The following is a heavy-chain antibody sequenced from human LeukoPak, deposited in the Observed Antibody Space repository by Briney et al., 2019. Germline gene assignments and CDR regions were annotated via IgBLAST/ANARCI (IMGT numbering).Heavy chain of an antibody. V-gene: IGHV3-33*01. CDR1: GFTFSHYA. Sequence: PGRSLRLSCVASGFTFSHYAMHWVRQAPGKGVEWVAAVWYDGSNKYYADSVKGRFTISRDNSKNTLYLQVDSLRAEDTAVYYCAREADCSSGNCYRGAFDIWGQGTMVTVSP. CDR3: AREADCSSGNCYRGAFDI. D-gene: IGHD2-15*01. J-gene: IGHJ3*02. CDR2: VWYDGSNK.